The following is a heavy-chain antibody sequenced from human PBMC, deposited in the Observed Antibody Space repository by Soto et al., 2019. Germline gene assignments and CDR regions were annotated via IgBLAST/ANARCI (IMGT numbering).Heavy chain of an antibody. Sequence: QVQLVQSGAEVKKPGSSVKVSCKASGGTFSSYAISWVRQAPGQGLEWMGGIIPIFGTANYAQKFQGRVTITAEESTSTDYMELSSLRSEDTAVYYCEREEEELERHDGFVPAYYYYDMDVWGQGTTVTVSS. D-gene: IGHD1-1*01. V-gene: IGHV1-69*01. CDR1: GGTFSSYA. CDR3: EREEEELERHDGFVPAYYYYDMDV. CDR2: IIPIFGTA. J-gene: IGHJ6*02.